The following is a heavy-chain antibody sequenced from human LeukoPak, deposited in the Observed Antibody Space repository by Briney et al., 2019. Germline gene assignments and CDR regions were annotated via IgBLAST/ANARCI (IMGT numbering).Heavy chain of an antibody. CDR2: ISSSSGYI. D-gene: IGHD6-19*01. CDR1: GFTFGSYS. Sequence: GGSLRLSCAASGFTFGSYSMNWVRQAPGKGLEWVSSISSSSGYIYYADSVKGRFTISRDNTENSPYLQMNSLRAEDTAVYYCARDRSSGWYTALDYWGQGTLVTVSS. V-gene: IGHV3-21*01. J-gene: IGHJ4*02. CDR3: ARDRSSGWYTALDY.